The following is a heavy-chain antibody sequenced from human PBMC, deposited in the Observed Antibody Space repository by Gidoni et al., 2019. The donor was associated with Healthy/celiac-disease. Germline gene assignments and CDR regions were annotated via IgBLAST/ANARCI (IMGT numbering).Heavy chain of an antibody. CDR1: GYTFTSYD. CDR2: MNPNSGNT. V-gene: IGHV1-8*01. CDR3: ASCSGGSCFYYFDY. J-gene: IGHJ4*02. Sequence: HVQLVQSGAEVKTPGASVQVSCKASGYTFTSYDINWVRQATGQGLECMGWMNPNSGNTGYAQKFQGRVTMTRNTSISTAYMELSSLRSEDTAVYYCASCSGGSCFYYFDYWGQGTLVTVSS. D-gene: IGHD2-15*01.